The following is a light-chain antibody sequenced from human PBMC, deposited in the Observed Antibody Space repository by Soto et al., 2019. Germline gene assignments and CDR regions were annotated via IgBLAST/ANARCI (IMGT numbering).Light chain of an antibody. CDR3: QHYNTWPWT. CDR1: QYIDTD. V-gene: IGKV3D-15*01. CDR2: GAS. Sequence: DILLTQSPATLSLSPGERATLPCRASQYIDTDLAWYQQKPGQAPRLLIYGASSRATGIPDRFSGSGSGTEFTLTISSLQSEDFAVYYCQHYNTWPWTFGQGTKVDIK. J-gene: IGKJ1*01.